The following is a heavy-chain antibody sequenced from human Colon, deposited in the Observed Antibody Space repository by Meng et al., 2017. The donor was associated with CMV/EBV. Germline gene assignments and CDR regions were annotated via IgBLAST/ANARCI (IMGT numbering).Heavy chain of an antibody. CDR1: GFIFSDYR. D-gene: IGHD5-24*01. V-gene: IGHV3-23*01. J-gene: IGHJ6*02. CDR2: ISGNGDTT. Sequence: LTCAASGFIFSDYRMNWVRQAPGKGLEWVSIISGNGDTTYYADSVKGRFTISRDNSKNTVSLQMNNLRAEDTAVYYCAHRGRDGYNIHYFGLDVWGQGTTVTVSS. CDR3: AHRGRDGYNIHYFGLDV.